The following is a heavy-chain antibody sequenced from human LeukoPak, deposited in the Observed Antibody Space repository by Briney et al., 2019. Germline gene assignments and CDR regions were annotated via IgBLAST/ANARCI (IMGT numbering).Heavy chain of an antibody. CDR3: ARSLAVDGTRAY. CDR1: GYTFTGYY. J-gene: IGHJ4*02. CDR2: MNPLSGNT. D-gene: IGHD2-15*01. V-gene: IGHV1-8*02. Sequence: ASVKVSCKASGYTFTGYYMHWVRQAPGQGLEWMGWMNPLSGNTGYAQKFQGRVTMTRDTSTGTAYMELSSLRSEDTAVYYCARSLAVDGTRAYWGQGTSVTVSS.